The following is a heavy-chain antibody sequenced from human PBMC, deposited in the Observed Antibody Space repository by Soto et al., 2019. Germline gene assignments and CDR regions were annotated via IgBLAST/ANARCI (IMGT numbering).Heavy chain of an antibody. CDR3: ARSLRYRGKSVPRHLDPYYMDV. Sequence: GGSLRLSCAASGFTFSSYSMNWVRQAPGKGLEWVSYISSSSTIYYADSVKGRFTISRDNAKNSLYLQMNSLRAEDTAVYYCARSLRYRGKSVPRHLDPYYMDVWGKGTTVTVSS. D-gene: IGHD3-16*02. CDR1: GFTFSSYS. J-gene: IGHJ6*03. V-gene: IGHV3-48*01. CDR2: ISSSSTI.